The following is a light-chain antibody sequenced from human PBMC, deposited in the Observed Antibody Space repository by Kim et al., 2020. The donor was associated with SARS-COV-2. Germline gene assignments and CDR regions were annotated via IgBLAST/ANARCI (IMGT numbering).Light chain of an antibody. V-gene: IGKV1-5*03. CDR1: QTVSSW. J-gene: IGKJ1*01. CDR3: QQYNSYPT. Sequence: SPPVGDRVTSPGRASQTVSSWLAWYQQKPGKAPKLLIYKASSLESGVPSRFSGSGSGTEFTLTISSLQPDDFATYSCQQYNSYPTFGQGTKVDIK. CDR2: KAS.